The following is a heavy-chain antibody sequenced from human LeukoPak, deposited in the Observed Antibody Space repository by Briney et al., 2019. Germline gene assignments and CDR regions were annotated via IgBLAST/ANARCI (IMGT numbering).Heavy chain of an antibody. D-gene: IGHD2-15*01. V-gene: IGHV3-7*01. CDR3: ARDRSHYCSGGSCYFPCWFDP. J-gene: IGHJ5*02. Sequence: GGSLRLSCAASGFTFSSYWMSWVRQAPGKGLEWVANIKQDGSEKYYVDSVKGRFTISRDNAKNSLYLRMNSLRAEDTAVYYCARDRSHYCSGGSCYFPCWFDPWGQGTLVTVSS. CDR2: IKQDGSEK. CDR1: GFTFSSYW.